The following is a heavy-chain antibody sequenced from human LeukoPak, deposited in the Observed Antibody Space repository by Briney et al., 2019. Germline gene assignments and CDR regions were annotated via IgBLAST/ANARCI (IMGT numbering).Heavy chain of an antibody. CDR1: GDSVISGTSF. CDR3: ASYCSSTRCPFAY. J-gene: IGHJ4*02. D-gene: IGHD2-2*01. V-gene: IGHV4-31*03. CDR2: IHHSGHT. Sequence: SQTLSLTCTVSGDSVISGTSFWGWIRQHPGKGLEWVGYIHHSGHTYDNPSLQSRVIISMDKSKNQFSLKLNSVTAADTAVYHCASYCSSTRCPFAYWGQGALVTVSS.